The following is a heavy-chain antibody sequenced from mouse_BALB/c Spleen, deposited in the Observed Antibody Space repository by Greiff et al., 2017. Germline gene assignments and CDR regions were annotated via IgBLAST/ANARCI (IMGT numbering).Heavy chain of an antibody. CDR1: GYSITSGYY. Sequence: EVKLQESGPGLVKPSQSLSLTCSVTGYSITSGYYWNWIRQFPGNKLEWMGYISYDGSNNYNPSLKNRISITRDTSKNQFFLKLNSVTTEDTATYYCARGGIGNYVDYAMDYWGQGTSVTVSS. J-gene: IGHJ4*01. CDR2: ISYDGSN. V-gene: IGHV3-6*02. CDR3: ARGGIGNYVDYAMDY. D-gene: IGHD2-1*01.